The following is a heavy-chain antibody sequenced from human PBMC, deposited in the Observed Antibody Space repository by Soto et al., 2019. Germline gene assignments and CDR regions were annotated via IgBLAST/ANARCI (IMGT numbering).Heavy chain of an antibody. V-gene: IGHV4-39*01. J-gene: IGHJ5*02. D-gene: IGHD6-25*01. CDR2: FYLSEST. Sequence: QLQLQESGPGLVKPSETLSLTCTVSGASISSTSYFWGWIRQPPGKGLEWVGSFYLSESTHYTLSLNSRVTISVDTSKNQFSLRLTSLTAADTAVYYCASGNSGAYRAWFDPWGQGTLLTVSS. CDR1: GASISSTSYF. CDR3: ASGNSGAYRAWFDP.